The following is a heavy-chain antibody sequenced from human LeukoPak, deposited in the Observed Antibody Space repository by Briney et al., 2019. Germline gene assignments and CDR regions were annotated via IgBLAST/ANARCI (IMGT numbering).Heavy chain of an antibody. CDR2: INQDGGTE. D-gene: IGHD3-3*01. CDR3: ARHTLWRFDY. CDR1: GITVSNYG. Sequence: GGSLRLSCAVSGITVSNYGMSWVRQAPGKGLEWVANINQDGGTEYYVDSMKGRFTISRDNAKNLVYLQINSLRAEDTAVYFCARHTLWRFDYWGQGALVTVSS. J-gene: IGHJ4*02. V-gene: IGHV3-7*01.